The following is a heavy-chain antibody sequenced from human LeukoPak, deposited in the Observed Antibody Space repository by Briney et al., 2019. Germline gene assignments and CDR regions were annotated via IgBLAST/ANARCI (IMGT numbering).Heavy chain of an antibody. CDR2: ISWDGGST. J-gene: IGHJ6*03. D-gene: IGHD6-13*01. Sequence: GGSLRLSCAASGSTFDDYAMHWVRQAPGKGLEWVSLISWDGGSTYYADSVKGRFTISRDNSKNSLYLQMNSLRAEDTALYYCAKGYSSSRAWVYYMDVWGKGTTVTVSS. V-gene: IGHV3-43D*03. CDR1: GSTFDDYA. CDR3: AKGYSSSRAWVYYMDV.